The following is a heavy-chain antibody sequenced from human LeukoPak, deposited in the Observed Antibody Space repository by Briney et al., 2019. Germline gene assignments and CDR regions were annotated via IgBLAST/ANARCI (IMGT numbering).Heavy chain of an antibody. CDR3: ARPDAVVFGWFDP. Sequence: SETLSLTCTVSGGSISSSSYYWGWIRQPPGKGLEWIGSIYYSGSTYYNPSLKSRVTISVDTSKNRFSLKLSSVTAADTAVYYCARPDAVVFGWFDPWGQGTLVTVSS. CDR1: GGSISSSSYY. J-gene: IGHJ5*02. D-gene: IGHD3-16*01. V-gene: IGHV4-39*01. CDR2: IYYSGST.